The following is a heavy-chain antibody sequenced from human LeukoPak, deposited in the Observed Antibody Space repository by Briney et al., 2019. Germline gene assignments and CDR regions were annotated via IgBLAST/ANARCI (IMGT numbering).Heavy chain of an antibody. CDR1: GGSFSGYY. J-gene: IGHJ6*02. V-gene: IGHV4-34*01. D-gene: IGHD5-12*01. CDR3: VRVRWLQANGDV. CDR2: INHSGNT. Sequence: SETLSLTCAVYGGSFSGYYWNWIRQSPEEGLEWIGEINHSGNTNYNPSLESRVAISVDTSNKQFSLRLSSVTAADTAVYYCVRVRWLQANGDVWGQGTTVTVSS.